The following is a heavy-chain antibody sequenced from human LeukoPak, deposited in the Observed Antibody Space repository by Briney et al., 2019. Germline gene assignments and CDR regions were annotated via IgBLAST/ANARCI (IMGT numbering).Heavy chain of an antibody. D-gene: IGHD2-15*01. CDR2: IYYSGST. CDR3: ARVLGYCSGGSCYADFFDS. J-gene: IGHJ4*02. Sequence: SETLSLTCTVSGGSISSYYWSWIRQHPGKGLEWIGYIYYSGSTYYNPSLKSRVTISVDTSKNQFSLKLSSVTAADTAVYYCARVLGYCSGGSCYADFFDSWGQGTLVTVSS. CDR1: GGSISSYY. V-gene: IGHV4-59*06.